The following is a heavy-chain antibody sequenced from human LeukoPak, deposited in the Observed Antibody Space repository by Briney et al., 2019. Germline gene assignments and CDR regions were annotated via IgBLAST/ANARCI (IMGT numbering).Heavy chain of an antibody. J-gene: IGHJ4*02. CDR3: AKDEAPDYGDSLDYFDY. D-gene: IGHD4-17*01. CDR2: INSDGSST. Sequence: GGSLRLSCAASGFTFSSYWMHWVRQAPGKGLVWVSRINSDGSSTSYADSVKGRFTISRDNAKNTLYLQMNSLRAEDTAVYYCAKDEAPDYGDSLDYFDYWGQGTLVTVSS. CDR1: GFTFSSYW. V-gene: IGHV3-74*01.